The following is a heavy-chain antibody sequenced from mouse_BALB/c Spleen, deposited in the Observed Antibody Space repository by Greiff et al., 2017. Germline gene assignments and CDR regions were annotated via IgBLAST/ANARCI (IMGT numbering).Heavy chain of an antibody. Sequence: EVKLQESGPSLVKPSQTLSLTCSVTGDSITSGYWNWIRKFPGNKLEYMGYISYSGSTYYNPSLKSRISITRDTSKNQYYLQLNSVTTEDTATYYCARRGEGGDYYGSSSRYFDYWGQGTTLTVSS. D-gene: IGHD1-1*01. CDR1: GDSITSGY. CDR2: ISYSGST. V-gene: IGHV3-8*02. J-gene: IGHJ2*01. CDR3: ARRGEGGDYYGSSSRYFDY.